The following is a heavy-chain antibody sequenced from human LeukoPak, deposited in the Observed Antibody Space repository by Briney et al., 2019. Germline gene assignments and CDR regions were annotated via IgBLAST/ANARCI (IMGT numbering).Heavy chain of an antibody. CDR1: GFTFSDYY. D-gene: IGHD3-9*01. CDR3: ARAPSYFDPQGLFDY. Sequence: KPGGSLRLSCAASGFTFSDYYMSWIRQPPGKGLEWIGEINHSGSTNYNPSLKSRVTISVDTSKNQFSLKLSSVTAADTAVYYCARAPSYFDPQGLFDYWGQGTLVTVSS. V-gene: IGHV4-34*01. CDR2: INHSGST. J-gene: IGHJ4*02.